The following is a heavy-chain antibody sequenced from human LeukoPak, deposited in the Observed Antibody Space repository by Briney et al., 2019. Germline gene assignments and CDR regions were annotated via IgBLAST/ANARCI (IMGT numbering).Heavy chain of an antibody. Sequence: GGSLRLSCAASGFIFEDYVMSWVRQRPGKGLEWVSGINWNGGSTDYADSVKGRFTISRDNAKKSLYLQMNSLRAEDTALYYCARGRYYYDSSGTRNWFDPWGQGTLVTVSS. CDR2: INWNGGST. J-gene: IGHJ5*02. CDR1: GFIFEDYV. CDR3: ARGRYYYDSSGTRNWFDP. V-gene: IGHV3-20*04. D-gene: IGHD3-22*01.